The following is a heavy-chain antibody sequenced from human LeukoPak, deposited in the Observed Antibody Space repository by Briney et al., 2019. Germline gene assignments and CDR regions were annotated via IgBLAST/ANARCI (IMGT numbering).Heavy chain of an antibody. Sequence: SETLSLTCTVSGGSISSYYWIWIRQPPGKGLEWIGYIYYSGSTNYNPSLKSRVTISVDTSKNQFSLKLSSVTAADTAVYYCARGRLYSATYDYWGQGTLVTVSS. CDR2: IYYSGST. CDR3: ARGRLYSATYDY. D-gene: IGHD6-13*01. J-gene: IGHJ4*02. CDR1: GGSISSYY. V-gene: IGHV4-59*12.